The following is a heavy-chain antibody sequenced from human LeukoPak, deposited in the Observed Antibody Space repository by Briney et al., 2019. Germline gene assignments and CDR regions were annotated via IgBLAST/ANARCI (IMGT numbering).Heavy chain of an antibody. CDR1: GFTFSSYS. Sequence: GGSLRLSCAASGFTFSSYSMNWVRQAPGKGLEWVSSISSSSSYIYYADSVKGRFTISRDNAKNSLYLQMNSLRAEDTAVYYCARDPTVTTSEGGYWGQGTLVTVSS. J-gene: IGHJ4*02. CDR2: ISSSSSYI. D-gene: IGHD4-11*01. V-gene: IGHV3-21*01. CDR3: ARDPTVTTSEGGY.